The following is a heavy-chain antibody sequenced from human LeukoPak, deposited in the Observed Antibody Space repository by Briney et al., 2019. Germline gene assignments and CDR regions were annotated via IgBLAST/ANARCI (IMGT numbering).Heavy chain of an antibody. J-gene: IGHJ4*02. CDR2: INHDGSEQ. CDR1: GFTFSRYW. Sequence: GGSLRLSYAASGFTFSRYWMSWVRQVPGKGLEWVANINHDGSEQHYVDSVKGRFTISRDNAKNSLYLQMNSLSAEDTAVYYCAREEGIDGSGYYYVLGYWGQGTLVTVSS. D-gene: IGHD3-22*01. CDR3: AREEGIDGSGYYYVLGY. V-gene: IGHV3-7*01.